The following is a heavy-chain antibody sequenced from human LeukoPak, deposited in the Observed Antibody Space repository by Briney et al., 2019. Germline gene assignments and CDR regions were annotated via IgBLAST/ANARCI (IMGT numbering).Heavy chain of an antibody. CDR3: AREGQYDFWSGFKWFDP. V-gene: IGHV3-7*01. D-gene: IGHD3-3*01. CDR1: GFTFSTSW. J-gene: IGHJ5*02. Sequence: PGESLRLSCAASGFTFSTSWMSWVRQAPGKGLEWVANIKHDGSEKNFVDSVKGRFTISRDNANNSLFLQINNVRDEDTATYYCAREGQYDFWSGFKWFDPWGQGTLVIVSS. CDR2: IKHDGSEK.